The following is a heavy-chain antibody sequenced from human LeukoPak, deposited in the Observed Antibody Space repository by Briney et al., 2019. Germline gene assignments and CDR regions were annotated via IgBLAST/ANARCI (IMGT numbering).Heavy chain of an antibody. CDR2: INHSGST. CDR1: GGSFSGYY. CDR3: ARGRHNRFDP. V-gene: IGHV4-34*01. Sequence: SETLSLTCAVYGGSFSGYYWSWIRQPPGKGLEWIGEINHSGSTNYNPSLKSRVTISVDTSKNQFSLKLSSVTAADTAVYYCARGRHNRFDPWGQGTLVTVSS. J-gene: IGHJ5*02.